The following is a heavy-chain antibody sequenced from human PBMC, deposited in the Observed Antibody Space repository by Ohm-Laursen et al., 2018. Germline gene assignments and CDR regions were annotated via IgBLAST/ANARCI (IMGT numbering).Heavy chain of an antibody. CDR2: ISDDGNNK. CDR1: GFTLSSFG. J-gene: IGHJ6*02. V-gene: IGHV3-30*03. Sequence: SLRLSCSASGFTLSSFGMHGVRQAPGKGLEWVAAISDDGNNKHYADSVMGRFIVSRDNSKNTLNLQMNSLRNEDTAVYYATRMDVWGQGTTVTVSS. CDR3: TRMDV.